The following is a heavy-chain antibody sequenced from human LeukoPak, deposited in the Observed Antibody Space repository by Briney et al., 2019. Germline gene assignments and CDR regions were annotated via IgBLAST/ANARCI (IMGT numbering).Heavy chain of an antibody. CDR2: INPSGGST. V-gene: IGHV1-46*01. CDR1: GYAFTSYG. D-gene: IGHD6-6*01. Sequence: ASVKVSCKASGYAFTSYGISWVRQAPGQGLEWMGIINPSGGSTSYAQKFQGRVTMTRDTSTSTVYMELSSLRSEDTAVYYCARDLRYSSSPPDPPIYGMDVWGQGTTVTVSS. J-gene: IGHJ6*02. CDR3: ARDLRYSSSPPDPPIYGMDV.